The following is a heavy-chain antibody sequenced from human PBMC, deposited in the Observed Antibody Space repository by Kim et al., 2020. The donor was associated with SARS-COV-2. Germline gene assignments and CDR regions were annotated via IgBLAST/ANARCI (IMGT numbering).Heavy chain of an antibody. Sequence: ASVKVSCKASGYTFTGYYMHWVRQAPGQGLEWMGWINPNSGGTNYAQKFQGWVTMTRDTSISTAYMELSRLRSDDTAVYYCARDLLLWFGEPTTRPDSPSYGMDVWGQGTTVTVSS. CDR2: INPNSGGT. D-gene: IGHD3-10*01. CDR3: ARDLLLWFGEPTTRPDSPSYGMDV. V-gene: IGHV1-2*04. J-gene: IGHJ6*02. CDR1: GYTFTGYY.